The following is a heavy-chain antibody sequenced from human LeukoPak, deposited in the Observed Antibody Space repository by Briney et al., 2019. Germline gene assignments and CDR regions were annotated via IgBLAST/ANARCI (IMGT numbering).Heavy chain of an antibody. CDR3: AVGAVGYYFDY. CDR1: GGTLSSYA. V-gene: IGHV1-69*06. CDR2: IIPIFGTA. Sequence: GASVKVSCKASGGTLSSYAISWVRQAPGQGLEWMGGIIPIFGTANYAQKFQGRVTITADKSTSTAYMELSSLRSEDTAVYYCAVGAVGYYFDYWGQGTLVTVSS. D-gene: IGHD1-26*01. J-gene: IGHJ4*02.